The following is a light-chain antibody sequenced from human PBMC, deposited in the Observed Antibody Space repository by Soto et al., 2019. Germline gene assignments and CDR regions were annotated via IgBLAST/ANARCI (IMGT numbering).Light chain of an antibody. Sequence: QSALTQSASVSGSPGQSITISCTGTSSDVGAYNYVSWYQQHPGKAPKLMIYEVSNRPSGVSNRFSGSKSGNTASLTISGLLAEDEADYYCSSYTNGSTPVVFGSGTKLTVL. CDR1: SSDVGAYNY. CDR3: SSYTNGSTPVV. J-gene: IGLJ1*01. V-gene: IGLV2-14*01. CDR2: EVS.